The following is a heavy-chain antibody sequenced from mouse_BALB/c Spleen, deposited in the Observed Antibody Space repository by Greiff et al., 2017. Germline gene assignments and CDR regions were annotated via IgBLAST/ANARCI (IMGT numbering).Heavy chain of an antibody. CDR3: ARLDRSFAY. CDR1: GFNIKDTY. V-gene: IGHV14-3*02. D-gene: IGHD3-2*01. Sequence: VTLKVSGAELVKPGASVKLSCTASGFNIKDTYMHWVKQRPEQGLEWIGRIDPANGNTKYDPKFQGKATITADTSSNTAYLQLSSLTSEDTAVYYCARLDRSFAYWGQGTLVTVSA. CDR2: IDPANGNT. J-gene: IGHJ3*01.